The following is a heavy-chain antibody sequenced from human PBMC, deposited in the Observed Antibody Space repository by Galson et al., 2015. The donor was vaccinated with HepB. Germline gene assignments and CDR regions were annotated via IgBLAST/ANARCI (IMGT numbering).Heavy chain of an antibody. J-gene: IGHJ5*02. V-gene: IGHV1-2*02. CDR3: ARGGVYVDAPFDP. CDR2: INPNRGAT. Sequence: SVKVSCKASGYTFTGYYVHWVRQAPGQGLEWMGCINPNRGATDYAQNFQGRVTMTRDTSISTAYMELSRLRSDDTAIYYCARGGVYVDAPFDPWGQGTLVTVSS. CDR1: GYTFTGYY. D-gene: IGHD5/OR15-5a*01.